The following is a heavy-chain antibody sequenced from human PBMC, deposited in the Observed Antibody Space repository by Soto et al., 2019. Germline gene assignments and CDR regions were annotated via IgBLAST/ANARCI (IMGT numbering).Heavy chain of an antibody. D-gene: IGHD5-12*01. CDR3: VREGRGSFDF. Sequence: GGSLRLSCAASGFIFTNYAMNWVRQAPGKGLEWVSVIGGRGNSAYYADSVQGRFTISRDNSKNTLSLQMSSRTADDTSIYYCVREGRGSFDFWGRGTMVTVSS. CDR2: IGGRGNSA. J-gene: IGHJ3*01. CDR1: GFIFTNYA. V-gene: IGHV3-23*01.